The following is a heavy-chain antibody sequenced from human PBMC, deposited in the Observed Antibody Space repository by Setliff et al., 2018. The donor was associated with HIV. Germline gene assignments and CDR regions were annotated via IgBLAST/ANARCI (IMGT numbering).Heavy chain of an antibody. V-gene: IGHV4-39*07. J-gene: IGHJ4*02. Sequence: SETLSLTCTLSGGSVSSTTYYWGWLRQPPGKGLEWIGSVYYTGSTYYSPSLNSRVTISVDTSKNQFSLKLSSVTAADTAVYYCARGGCIAARFYYFDYWGQGILVTVSS. D-gene: IGHD6-6*01. CDR3: ARGGCIAARFYYFDY. CDR2: VYYTGST. CDR1: GGSVSSTTYY.